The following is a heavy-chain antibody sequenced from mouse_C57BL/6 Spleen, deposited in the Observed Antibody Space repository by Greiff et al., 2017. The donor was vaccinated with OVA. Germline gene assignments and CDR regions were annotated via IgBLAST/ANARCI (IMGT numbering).Heavy chain of an antibody. CDR1: GYAFSSSW. D-gene: IGHD2-1*01. V-gene: IGHV1-82*01. J-gene: IGHJ2*01. CDR3: ARGYGNYLDY. CDR2: IYPGDGDT. Sequence: VQLQQSGPELVKPGASVKISCKASGYAFSSSWMNWVKQRPGKGLEWIGRIYPGDGDTNYNGKFKGKATLTADKSSSTAYMQLSSLTSEDSAVYFCARGYGNYLDYWGQGTTLTVSS.